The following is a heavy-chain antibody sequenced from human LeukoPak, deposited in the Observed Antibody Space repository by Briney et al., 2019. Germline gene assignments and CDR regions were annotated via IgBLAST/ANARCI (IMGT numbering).Heavy chain of an antibody. Sequence: ASVKVSRKASGYTFMDSFMHWVRQAPGQRLEWMAWINPNGGGTHYAQKFQGRVTLTLDTSISTAYMELNSLRSDDSAIYYCARDLTGASGDYWGQGTLVTVSS. J-gene: IGHJ4*02. CDR1: GYTFMDSF. CDR3: ARDLTGASGDY. D-gene: IGHD3-10*01. CDR2: INPNGGGT. V-gene: IGHV1-2*02.